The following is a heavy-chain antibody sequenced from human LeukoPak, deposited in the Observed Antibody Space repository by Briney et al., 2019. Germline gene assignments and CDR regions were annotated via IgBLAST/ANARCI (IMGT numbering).Heavy chain of an antibody. V-gene: IGHV1-69*13. D-gene: IGHD3-22*01. Sequence: SVTVSCKASGGTFSSYAISWVRQAPGQGLEWMGGIIPIFGTANYAQKFQGRVTITADESTSTAYMELSSLRSEDTAVYYCARMYYDSSSTAVNWFDPWGQGTLVTVSS. CDR1: GGTFSSYA. CDR2: IIPIFGTA. J-gene: IGHJ5*02. CDR3: ARMYYDSSSTAVNWFDP.